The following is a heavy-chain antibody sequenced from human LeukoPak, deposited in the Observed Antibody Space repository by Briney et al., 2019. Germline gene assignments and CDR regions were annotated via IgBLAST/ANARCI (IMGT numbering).Heavy chain of an antibody. D-gene: IGHD6-13*01. CDR1: GYTFTSYG. V-gene: IGHV1-18*01. J-gene: IGHJ5*02. CDR3: ARVVEQQLGGGNWFDP. CDR2: ISAYNGNT. Sequence: ASVKVSCKASGYTFTSYGISWVRQAPGQGLEWMGWISAYNGNTNYAQKLQGRVIMTTDTSTSTAYMELRSLRSDDTAVYYCARVVEQQLGGGNWFDPWGQGTLVTVSS.